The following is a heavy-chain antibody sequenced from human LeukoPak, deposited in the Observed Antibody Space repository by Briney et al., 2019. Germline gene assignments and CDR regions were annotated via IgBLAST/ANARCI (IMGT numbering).Heavy chain of an antibody. CDR1: GYSFTSYW. J-gene: IGHJ3*02. CDR2: IYPGDSGT. CDR3: ARQAGYGGRALGGAFDI. V-gene: IGHV5-51*01. Sequence: GESLKISCKGSGYSFTSYWIGWVRQMPGKGLEWMGIIYPGDSGTRYSPSFQGQVTISADKSISTAYLQWSSLKASDTAMYYCARQAGYGGRALGGAFDIWGQGTMVTVSS. D-gene: IGHD4-23*01.